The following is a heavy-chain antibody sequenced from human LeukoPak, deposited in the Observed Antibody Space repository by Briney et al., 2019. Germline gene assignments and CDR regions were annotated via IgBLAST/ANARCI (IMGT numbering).Heavy chain of an antibody. J-gene: IGHJ4*02. CDR3: AGLEGRYSTDWFYFFDY. V-gene: IGHV4-4*02. CDR2: MYLGGTT. D-gene: IGHD6-19*01. Sequence: NPSGTLSLTCIVSGGSISSLNLWSWLRQPPGKGLEWIGVMYLGGTTNFNPSLKSRVTILIDKSKNQLSLQLTSVTAADTAVYYCAGLEGRYSTDWFYFFDYWGQGALVTVSS. CDR1: GGSISSLNL.